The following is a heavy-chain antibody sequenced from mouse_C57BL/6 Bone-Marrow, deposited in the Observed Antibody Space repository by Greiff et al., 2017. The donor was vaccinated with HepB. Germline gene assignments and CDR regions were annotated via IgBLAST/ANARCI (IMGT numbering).Heavy chain of an antibody. CDR3: ARHEDGRAWFAY. V-gene: IGHV1-62-2*01. CDR1: GYTFTSYG. J-gene: IGHJ3*01. CDR2: FYPGSGSI. Sequence: QVQLKESGAELARPGASVKLSCKASGYTFTSYGISWVKQRSGQGLEWIGWFYPGSGSIKYNEKFKDKATLTADKSSSTVYMELSRLTSEDSAVYFCARHEDGRAWFAYWGQGTLVTVSA.